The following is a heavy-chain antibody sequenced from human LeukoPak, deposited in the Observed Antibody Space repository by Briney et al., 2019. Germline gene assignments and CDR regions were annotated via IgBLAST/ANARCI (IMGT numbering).Heavy chain of an antibody. Sequence: KTSETLSLTCTVSGGSISSYYWSWIRQPAGKGLEWIGRIYTSGSTNYNPSLKSRVTMSVDTSKNQFSLKLSSVTAADTAVYYCARVEGGRAKGWWFDPWGQGTPVTVSS. CDR3: ARVEGGRAKGWWFDP. CDR1: GGSISSYY. D-gene: IGHD2-15*01. J-gene: IGHJ5*02. CDR2: IYTSGST. V-gene: IGHV4-4*07.